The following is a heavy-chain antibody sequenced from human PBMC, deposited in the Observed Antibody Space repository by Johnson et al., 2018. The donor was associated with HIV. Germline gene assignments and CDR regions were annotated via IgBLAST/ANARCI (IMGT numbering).Heavy chain of an antibody. Sequence: QMLLVESGGGVVQPGGSLRLSCAASGFTFSSYGMHWVRQAPGKGLEWVAFIRYDGSNKYYADSVKGRFTISRDNSKNTLYLQMNSLRAEDTAVYYCARAPEVRVGDAVDVWGQGTVVIVSS. CDR2: IRYDGSNK. J-gene: IGHJ3*01. D-gene: IGHD3-10*01. CDR3: ARAPEVRVGDAVDV. CDR1: GFTFSSYG. V-gene: IGHV3-30*02.